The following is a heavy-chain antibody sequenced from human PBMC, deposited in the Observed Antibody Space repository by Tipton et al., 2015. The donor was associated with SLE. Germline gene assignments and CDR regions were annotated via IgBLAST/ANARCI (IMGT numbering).Heavy chain of an antibody. D-gene: IGHD1-14*01. CDR1: GGSISSSSYL. J-gene: IGHJ4*02. Sequence: LRLSCTVSGGSISSSSYLWGWIRQPPGKGLEWIGRIYASGSTYYSPSLKSRVTISVDTSKNQFSLKLSSVTAADTAVYYCARGSGITMDWGQGTQVTVSS. CDR2: IYASGST. CDR3: ARGSGITMD. V-gene: IGHV4-39*07.